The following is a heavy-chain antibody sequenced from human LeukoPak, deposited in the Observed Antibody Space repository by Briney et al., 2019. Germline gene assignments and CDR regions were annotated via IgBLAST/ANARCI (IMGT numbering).Heavy chain of an antibody. Sequence: ASANVSCKASGYAFTSYGISWVRQAPGQGLEWMGWISAYNGNTNYAQKLQGRVTMTTDTSTSTAYMELRSLRSDDTAVYYCARDHMYYDILTGYSRGAFDIWGQGTMVTVSS. CDR1: GYAFTSYG. CDR3: ARDHMYYDILTGYSRGAFDI. D-gene: IGHD3-9*01. J-gene: IGHJ3*02. CDR2: ISAYNGNT. V-gene: IGHV1-18*01.